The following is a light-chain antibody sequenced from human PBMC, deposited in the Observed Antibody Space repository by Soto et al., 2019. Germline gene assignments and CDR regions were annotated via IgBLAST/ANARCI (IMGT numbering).Light chain of an antibody. J-gene: IGKJ2*01. CDR2: DVS. V-gene: IGKV3-11*01. Sequence: EIVLTQSPATLSLSPGERATLSCRASQSVNGHLAWYQQKPGQAPRLLIYDVSNRATGTPARFSGSGSGTDFTLTISSLEPEDFAVYYCQERANWPRYTFGQGTKLEIK. CDR1: QSVNGH. CDR3: QERANWPRYT.